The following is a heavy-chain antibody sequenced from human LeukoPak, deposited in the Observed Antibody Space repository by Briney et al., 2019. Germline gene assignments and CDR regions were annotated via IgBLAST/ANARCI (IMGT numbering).Heavy chain of an antibody. J-gene: IGHJ4*02. V-gene: IGHV4-39*07. CDR2: IFYSGST. CDR1: GGSISTSNYY. CDR3: AREITAGSYYFDY. D-gene: IGHD1-26*01. Sequence: SETLSLTCTVSGGSISTSNYYWGWIRQPPGKGLEWIGNIFYSGSTYYSPSLRSRVTISLDTSRNQFSLKLNSVTAADTAVYYRAREITAGSYYFDYWGQGTLVTVSS.